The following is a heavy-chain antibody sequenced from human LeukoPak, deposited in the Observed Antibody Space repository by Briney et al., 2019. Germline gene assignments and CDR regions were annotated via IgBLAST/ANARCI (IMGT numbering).Heavy chain of an antibody. Sequence: GGSLRLSCAASGFTFSSYAMHWVRQAPGKGLEYVSAISSNGGSAYYANSVKGRFTISRDNSKNTLYLQMGSLRAEDMAVYYCARASPGLCPDYWGQGTLVTVSS. V-gene: IGHV3-64*01. CDR1: GFTFSSYA. J-gene: IGHJ4*02. D-gene: IGHD2-2*01. CDR3: ARASPGLCPDY. CDR2: ISSNGGSA.